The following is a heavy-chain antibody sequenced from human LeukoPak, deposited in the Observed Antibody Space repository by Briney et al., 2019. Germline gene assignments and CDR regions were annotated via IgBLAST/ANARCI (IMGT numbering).Heavy chain of an antibody. Sequence: SETLSLTCTVSGGSISSSSYYWGWIRQPPGKGLEWIGSIYYSGSTYYNPSLKSRVTISVDTSKNQFSLKLSSVTAADTAVYYCARDDSSGYYDYWGQGTLVTVSS. V-gene: IGHV4-39*07. J-gene: IGHJ4*02. CDR1: GGSISSSSYY. CDR2: IYYSGST. D-gene: IGHD3-22*01. CDR3: ARDDSSGYYDY.